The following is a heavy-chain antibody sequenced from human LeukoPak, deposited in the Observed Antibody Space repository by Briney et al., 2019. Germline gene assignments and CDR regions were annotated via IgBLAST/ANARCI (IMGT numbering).Heavy chain of an antibody. D-gene: IGHD3-22*01. CDR2: IKQDGSEK. V-gene: IGHV3-7*01. CDR1: GFTFSSYW. J-gene: IGHJ4*02. CDR3: ARDEGAYYDSSGPFAVDY. Sequence: PGGSLRLSCAASGFTFSSYWMSWVRQAPGKGLEWVASIKQDGSEKNYVDSVKGRFTISRDNARNSLYLQMNSLRAEDTAIYYCARDEGAYYDSSGPFAVDYWGQGTLVTVSS.